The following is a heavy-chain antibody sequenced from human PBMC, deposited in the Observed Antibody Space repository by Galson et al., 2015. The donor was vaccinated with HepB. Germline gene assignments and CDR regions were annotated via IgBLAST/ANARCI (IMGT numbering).Heavy chain of an antibody. CDR3: ARASMDSSGWYGYYGMDV. J-gene: IGHJ6*02. V-gene: IGHV6-1*01. D-gene: IGHD6-19*01. Sequence: CAISGDSVSSNSAAWNWIRQSPSRGLEWLGRTYYRSKWYNDYAVSVKSRITINPDTSKNQFSLQLNSVTPEDTAVYYCARASMDSSGWYGYYGMDVWGQGTTVTVSS. CDR1: GDSVSSNSAA. CDR2: TYYRSKWYN.